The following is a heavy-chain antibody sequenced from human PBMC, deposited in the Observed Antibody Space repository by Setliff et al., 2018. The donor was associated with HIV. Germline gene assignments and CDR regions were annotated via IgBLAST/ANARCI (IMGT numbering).Heavy chain of an antibody. CDR1: GVSTSIHY. D-gene: IGHD6-13*01. CDR2: IHTSDTT. V-gene: IGHV4-4*07. J-gene: IGHJ6*03. CDR3: ARGVAAAGMLMDV. Sequence: SETLSLTCTVSGVSTSIHYWVWIRQPAGRGLEWIGRIHTSDTTRYNPSLQSRVAMSVDTSKNQFSLKPTSVSAADTAVYYCARGVAAAGMLMDVWGKGTTVTVSS.